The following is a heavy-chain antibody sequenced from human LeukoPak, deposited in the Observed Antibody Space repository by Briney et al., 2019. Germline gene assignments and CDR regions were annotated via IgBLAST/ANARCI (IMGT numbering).Heavy chain of an antibody. Sequence: GGSLRLSCAASGFTVSSNYMSWVRQAPGKGLEWVSVIYSGGSTYYADSVKGRFTISRDNSKNTLYLQMNSLRAEDTAVYYCAKDPLTYYYGPGSFFDYWGQGTLVTVSS. D-gene: IGHD3-10*01. V-gene: IGHV3-53*01. CDR3: AKDPLTYYYGPGSFFDY. J-gene: IGHJ4*02. CDR2: IYSGGST. CDR1: GFTVSSNY.